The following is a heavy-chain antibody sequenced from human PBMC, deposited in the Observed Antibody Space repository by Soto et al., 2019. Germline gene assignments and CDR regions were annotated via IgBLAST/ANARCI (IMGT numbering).Heavy chain of an antibody. CDR3: ARETTTVIAWFDP. Sequence: GQYHSLSCTALGDPFARESIRSVRPNPGKDLAWMGRIDPTDSHTNYSPSFQGHVTISADNSITTAYLQWSSLKASDTAMYFCARETTTVIAWFDPWGQGNLVNGS. CDR1: GDPFARES. V-gene: IGHV5-10-1*01. CDR2: IDPTDSHT. J-gene: IGHJ5*02. D-gene: IGHD4-17*01.